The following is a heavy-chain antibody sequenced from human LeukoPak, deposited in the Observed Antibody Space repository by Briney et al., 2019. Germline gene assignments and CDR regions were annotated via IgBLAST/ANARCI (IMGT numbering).Heavy chain of an antibody. V-gene: IGHV4-4*01. J-gene: IGHJ5*02. Sequence: GTLSLTCAVSGGSISSSNWWSWVRQPPGKGLEWIASIFYSGTIYNNPSLKSRTLISVDTSKNQFSLRLTSVTAADTAVYFCATLDNSFDHWGQGTLVTVSS. CDR3: ATLDNSFDH. CDR1: GGSISSSNW. CDR2: IFYSGTI. D-gene: IGHD2/OR15-2a*01.